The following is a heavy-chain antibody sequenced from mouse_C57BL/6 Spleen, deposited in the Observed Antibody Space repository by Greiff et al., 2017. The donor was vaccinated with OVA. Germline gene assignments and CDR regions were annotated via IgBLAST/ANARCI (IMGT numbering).Heavy chain of an antibody. CDR2: IYPGSGNT. V-gene: IGHV1-76*01. CDR3: AKGYDYEFAY. CDR1: GYTFTDYY. J-gene: IGHJ3*01. Sequence: QVQLQQSGAELVRPGASVKLSCKASGYTFTDYYINWVKQRPGQGLEWIARIYPGSGNTYYNEKFKGKATLTAEKSSSTAYMQLSSLTSEDSAVYFCAKGYDYEFAYWGQGTLVTVSA. D-gene: IGHD2-4*01.